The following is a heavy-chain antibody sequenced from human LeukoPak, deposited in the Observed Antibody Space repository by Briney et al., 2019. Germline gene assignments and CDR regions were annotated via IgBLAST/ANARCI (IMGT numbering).Heavy chain of an antibody. CDR2: ISGSGGST. J-gene: IGHJ3*02. Sequence: PGGSLRLSCAASGFTVSSNYMSWVRQAPGKGLEWVSAISGSGGSTYYADSVKGRFTISRDNSKNTLYLQMNSLRAEDTAVYYCAKDMYSSGWYAFDIWGQGTMVTVSS. CDR1: GFTVSSNY. CDR3: AKDMYSSGWYAFDI. V-gene: IGHV3-23*01. D-gene: IGHD6-19*01.